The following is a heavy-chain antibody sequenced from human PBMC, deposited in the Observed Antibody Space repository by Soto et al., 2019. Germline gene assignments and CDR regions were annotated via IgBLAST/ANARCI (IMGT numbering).Heavy chain of an antibody. D-gene: IGHD3-22*01. V-gene: IGHV3-49*03. CDR2: IRSKAYGGTT. CDR3: TTNYYDSSGYDNWFDP. CDR1: GFTFGDYA. Sequence: GGSLRLSCTASGFTFGDYAMSWFRQAPGKGLEWVGFIRSKAYGGTTVYAASVQGRFTISRDDSKSIAYLQMNSLKTEDTAVYYCTTNYYDSSGYDNWFDPWGQRTLVTVSS. J-gene: IGHJ5*02.